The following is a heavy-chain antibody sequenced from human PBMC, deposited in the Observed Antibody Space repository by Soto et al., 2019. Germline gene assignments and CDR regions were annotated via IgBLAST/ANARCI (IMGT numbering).Heavy chain of an antibody. V-gene: IGHV3-15*01. CDR2: LKSEAAGGTT. CDR1: VFAFSSAW. Sequence: VGSLRLSCASSVFAFSSAWMSCVRHAPGKWLEWVGRLKSEAAGGTTDYAAPVKGRFTISRDDSKNTLYLQMNSLKTDDTAVYYCSYDSSRGEYLGLGTLVSVSS. J-gene: IGHJ4*02. CDR3: SYDSSRGEY. D-gene: IGHD3-22*01.